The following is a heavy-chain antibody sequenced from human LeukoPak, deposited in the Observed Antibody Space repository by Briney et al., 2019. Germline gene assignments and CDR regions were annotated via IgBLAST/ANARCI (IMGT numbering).Heavy chain of an antibody. CDR2: ISGSSDPI. Sequence: KSGGSLRLSCAASGFTFSDYYMSWIRQAPGKGLEWVSYISGSSDPIYYADSVKGRFTISRDNAKNSLYLQMNSLRDEDTAVYYCARYFGDPQGMDVWGRGTTVTVSS. CDR1: GFTFSDYY. J-gene: IGHJ6*02. V-gene: IGHV3-11*04. CDR3: ARYFGDPQGMDV. D-gene: IGHD3-10*01.